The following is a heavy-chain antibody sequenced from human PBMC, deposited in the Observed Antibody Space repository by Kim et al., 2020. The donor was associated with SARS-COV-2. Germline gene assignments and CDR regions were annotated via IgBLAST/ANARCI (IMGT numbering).Heavy chain of an antibody. J-gene: IGHJ6*02. CDR2: ISSSSSTI. V-gene: IGHV3-48*02. Sequence: GGSLRLSCAASGFTFSSYSMNWVRQAPGKGLEWVSYISSSSSTIYYADSVKGRFTISRDNAKNSLYLQMNSLGDEDTAVYYCAIAPPFPQYYDSSGRSRVYYYGMDVWGQGTPVTVSS. CDR3: AIAPPFPQYYDSSGRSRVYYYGMDV. D-gene: IGHD3-22*01. CDR1: GFTFSSYS.